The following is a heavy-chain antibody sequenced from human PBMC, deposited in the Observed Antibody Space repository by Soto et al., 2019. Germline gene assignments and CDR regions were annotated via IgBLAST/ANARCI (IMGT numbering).Heavy chain of an antibody. Sequence: SETLSLTXTVSGGSISSYYWSWIRQPPGKGLEWIGYIYYSGSTNYNPSLKSRVTISVDTSKNQFSLKLSSVTAADTAVYYCARENYYGSGSYRLGYYGMDVWGQGTTVTVSS. D-gene: IGHD3-10*01. V-gene: IGHV4-59*01. CDR1: GGSISSYY. J-gene: IGHJ6*02. CDR2: IYYSGST. CDR3: ARENYYGSGSYRLGYYGMDV.